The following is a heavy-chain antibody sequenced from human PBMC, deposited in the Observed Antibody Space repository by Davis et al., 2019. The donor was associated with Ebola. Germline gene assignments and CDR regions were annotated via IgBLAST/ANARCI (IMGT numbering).Heavy chain of an antibody. Sequence: MPSETLSLTCAVSGGSISSGGYSWSWIRQPPGKGLEWIGYIYHSGSTYYNPSLKSRVTMSVDRSKNQFSLKLSSVTAADTAVYYCARERPMVRGTWYGMDVWGQGTTVTVSS. CDR2: IYHSGST. V-gene: IGHV4-30-2*01. CDR3: ARERPMVRGTWYGMDV. D-gene: IGHD3-10*01. CDR1: GGSISSGGYS. J-gene: IGHJ6*02.